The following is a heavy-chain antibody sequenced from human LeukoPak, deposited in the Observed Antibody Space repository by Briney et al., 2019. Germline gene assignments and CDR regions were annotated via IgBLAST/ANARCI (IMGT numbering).Heavy chain of an antibody. Sequence: GGSLRLSCAASGFTFSSYWMSWVRQAPGKGLEWVANIRQDESERYFADSVKGRFTISRDNAKKSVYLHMSSLRAEDTALYYCARLSAYYYGSYFYYYMDVWGKGTTVTVSS. V-gene: IGHV3-7*01. CDR1: GFTFSSYW. CDR3: ARLSAYYYGSYFYYYMDV. CDR2: IRQDESER. J-gene: IGHJ6*03. D-gene: IGHD3-10*01.